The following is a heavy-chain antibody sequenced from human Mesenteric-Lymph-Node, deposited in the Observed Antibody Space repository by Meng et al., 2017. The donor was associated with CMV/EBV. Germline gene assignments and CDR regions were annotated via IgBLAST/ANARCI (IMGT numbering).Heavy chain of an antibody. J-gene: IGHJ5*02. V-gene: IGHV3-23*01. CDR2: IDGNGDRA. CDR1: FSFRTYA. CDR3: ARYSVVIPAAIGDWFDP. D-gene: IGHD2-2*02. Sequence: FSFRTYAMSWVRQAPGKGLEWVSGIDGNGDRANYADSAKGRFTISRDNSRNTLYLQMNSLRADDTAVYYCARYSVVIPAAIGDWFDPWGQGTLVTVSS.